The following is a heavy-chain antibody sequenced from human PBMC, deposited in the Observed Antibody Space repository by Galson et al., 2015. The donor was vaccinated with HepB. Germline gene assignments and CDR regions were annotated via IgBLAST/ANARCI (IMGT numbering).Heavy chain of an antibody. Sequence: SLRLSCAASGFSFSNYGMTWVRQAPGKGLEWVSTISGSGATTYYADSVKGRYTVSRDNSKSTLFLLIDDLRGEDTAVYFCAKDPECVLLRGVWFDPWGQGTLVMVSS. CDR3: AKDPECVLLRGVWFDP. J-gene: IGHJ5*02. D-gene: IGHD2-15*01. V-gene: IGHV3-23*01. CDR2: ISGSGATT. CDR1: GFSFSNYG.